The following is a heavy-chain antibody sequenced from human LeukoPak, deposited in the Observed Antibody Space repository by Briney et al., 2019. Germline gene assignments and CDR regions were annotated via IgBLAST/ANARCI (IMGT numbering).Heavy chain of an antibody. V-gene: IGHV4-61*02. J-gene: IGHJ4*02. CDR2: IYTTGST. CDR3: ARDKPFKYDYVN. Sequence: PSETLSLTCTVSGGSISSGSYYWSWIRQPAGKELEWIGRIYTTGSTNYSPSLKSRVTISADTSKNQFSLKLSSVTAADTAVYYCARDKPFKYDYVNWGQGTLVTVSS. D-gene: IGHD3-16*01. CDR1: GGSISSGSYY.